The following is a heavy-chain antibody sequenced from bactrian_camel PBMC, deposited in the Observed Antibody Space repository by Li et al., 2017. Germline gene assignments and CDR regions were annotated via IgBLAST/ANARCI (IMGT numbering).Heavy chain of an antibody. CDR1: GYLPGDNC. V-gene: IGHV3S53*01. CDR3: SADRQPTFGGSCRPENAAFRH. D-gene: IGHD2*01. Sequence: HVQLVESGGGSVQAGGSLRLTCVVSGYLPGDNCIGWFRQPPGKDRESIVVTYGDTLYYADWVKGRFTFSQDTAQNTVLLQMNSLEPEDTAMYYCSADRQPTFGGSCRPENAAFRHWGQGTQVTVS. CDR2: TYGDTL. J-gene: IGHJ4*01.